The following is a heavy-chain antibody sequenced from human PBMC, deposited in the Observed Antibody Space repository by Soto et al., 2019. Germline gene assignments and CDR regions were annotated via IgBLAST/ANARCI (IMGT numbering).Heavy chain of an antibody. Sequence: ASVKVSCKASGYTFTSYAMYWVRQAPGQRLEWMGWINAGNGNTKYSQKFQGRVTITRDTSASTAYMELSSLRSEDTAVYYCARGGIFDSSGYYYFSAFDICGQGTMVTV. J-gene: IGHJ3*02. CDR2: INAGNGNT. CDR3: ARGGIFDSSGYYYFSAFDI. V-gene: IGHV1-3*01. CDR1: GYTFTSYA. D-gene: IGHD3-22*01.